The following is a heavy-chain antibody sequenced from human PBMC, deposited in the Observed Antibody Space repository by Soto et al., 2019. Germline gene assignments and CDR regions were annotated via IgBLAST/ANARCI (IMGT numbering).Heavy chain of an antibody. Sequence: QVQLQQWGAGLLKPSETLSLTCAVYGGSFSGYYWSWIRQPPGKGLEWIGEINHSGSTNYNPSLKSRVTITVDTSKNQFSLKLSSVTAADTAVYYCARVNCSSTSCYSSEWGQGTLVTVSS. V-gene: IGHV4-34*01. J-gene: IGHJ4*02. CDR1: GGSFSGYY. D-gene: IGHD2-2*01. CDR3: ARVNCSSTSCYSSE. CDR2: INHSGST.